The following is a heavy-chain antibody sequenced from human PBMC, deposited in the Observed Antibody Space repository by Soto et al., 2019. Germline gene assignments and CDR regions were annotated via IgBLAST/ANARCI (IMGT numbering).Heavy chain of an antibody. D-gene: IGHD6-6*01. CDR1: GFTFSSYS. CDR3: ARGAARPGGYFDY. V-gene: IGHV3-21*01. J-gene: IGHJ4*02. Sequence: LRLSCAASGFTFSSYSMNWVRQAPGKGLEWVSSISSSSYIYYADSVKGRFTISRDNAKNSLYLQMNSLRAEDTAVYYCARGAARPGGYFDYWGQGTLVTVSS. CDR2: ISSSSYI.